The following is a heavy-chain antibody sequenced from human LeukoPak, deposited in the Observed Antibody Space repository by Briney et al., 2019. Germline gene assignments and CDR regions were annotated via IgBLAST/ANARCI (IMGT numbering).Heavy chain of an antibody. J-gene: IGHJ4*02. V-gene: IGHV1-69*04. Sequence: ASVKVSCKASGGTFSSYAISWVRQAPGQGLEWMGRIIPIPGIANYAQKFQGRVTITADKSTSTAYMELSSLRSEDTAVYYCAREIAYATLDYWGQGTLVTVSS. CDR1: GGTFSSYA. CDR2: IIPIPGIA. CDR3: AREIAYATLDY.